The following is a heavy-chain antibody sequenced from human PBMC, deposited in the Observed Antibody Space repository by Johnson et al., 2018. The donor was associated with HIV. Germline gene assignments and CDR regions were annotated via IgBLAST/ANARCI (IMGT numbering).Heavy chain of an antibody. V-gene: IGHV3-30-3*01. CDR3: AKEDPVRGYSGYVDAFDI. Sequence: QVQLVESGGGVVQPGRSLRLSCAASGFTFSSYAMHWVRQAPGKGLEWVAIISYDGNNKYYADSVKGRFTISRYNSKNTLYLQMNSLRAEDTAVYYCAKEDPVRGYSGYVDAFDIWGQVTMVTVSS. CDR1: GFTFSSYA. CDR2: ISYDGNNK. J-gene: IGHJ3*02. D-gene: IGHD5-12*01.